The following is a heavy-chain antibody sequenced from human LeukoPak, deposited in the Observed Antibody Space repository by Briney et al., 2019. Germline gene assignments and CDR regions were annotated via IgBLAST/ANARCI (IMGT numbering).Heavy chain of an antibody. V-gene: IGHV1-2*02. Sequence: ASVKVSCKASGYTFTAYYLYWVRQAPGQGLECMGWINPNSGVTGYAQKFQGSVTMTRDTSISTAYMELSRLRSDDTAVYYCAREEKYDYDSAYYWYYWGQGTLVTVSS. CDR3: AREEKYDYDSAYYWYY. J-gene: IGHJ4*02. CDR1: GYTFTAYY. CDR2: INPNSGVT. D-gene: IGHD3-22*01.